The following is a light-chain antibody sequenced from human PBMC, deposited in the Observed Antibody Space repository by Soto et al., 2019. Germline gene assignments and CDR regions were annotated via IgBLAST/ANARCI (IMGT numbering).Light chain of an antibody. CDR1: QGISNY. CDR2: AAS. V-gene: IGKV1-27*01. CDR3: QRYNSAPF. J-gene: IGKJ4*01. Sequence: DIQMTQSPSSLSASVGDRGTITCRASQGISNYLAWYQQKPGKVPKLLTYAASTLQSGVPSRFSGSGSGTDFTLTISSLQPEDVATYYCQRYNSAPFFGGGTKVEIK.